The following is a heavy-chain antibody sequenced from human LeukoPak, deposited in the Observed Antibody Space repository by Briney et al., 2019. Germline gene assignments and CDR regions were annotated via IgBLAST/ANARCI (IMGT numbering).Heavy chain of an antibody. CDR3: AREALYDFWSGYYKERYMDV. J-gene: IGHJ6*03. Sequence: TSETLSLTCTVSGGSISSYYWSWVRHAPGKGLEWVSGINWNGGSTGYADSVKGRFTISRDNAKNSLYLQMNSLRAEDTAVYYCAREALYDFWSGYYKERYMDVWGKGTTVTVSS. CDR2: INWNGGST. CDR1: GGSISSYY. V-gene: IGHV3-20*04. D-gene: IGHD3-3*01.